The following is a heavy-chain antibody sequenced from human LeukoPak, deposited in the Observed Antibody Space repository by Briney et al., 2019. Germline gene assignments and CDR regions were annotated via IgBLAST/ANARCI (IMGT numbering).Heavy chain of an antibody. CDR3: ARARSGSFRILIYYFDY. CDR2: ISYDGSNK. V-gene: IGHV3-30*03. CDR1: RFTFSSYG. Sequence: GRSLRLSCAASRFTFSSYGMHWVRQAPGKGLEWVAVISYDGSNKYYADSVKGRFTISGDNSKNTLYLQMNSLRAEDTAVYYCARARSGSFRILIYYFDYWGQGTLVTVSS. D-gene: IGHD1-26*01. J-gene: IGHJ4*02.